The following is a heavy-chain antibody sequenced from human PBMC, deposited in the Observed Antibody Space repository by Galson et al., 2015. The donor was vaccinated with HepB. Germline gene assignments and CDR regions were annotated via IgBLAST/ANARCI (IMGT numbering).Heavy chain of an antibody. CDR1: GDSVSRDTVG. D-gene: IGHD3-10*01. J-gene: IGHJ6*02. CDR3: TRVAHLGRGMNV. CDR2: TYYRSKWYS. V-gene: IGHV6-1*01. Sequence: CAISGDSVSRDTVGWNWIRQSPSRGLEWLGRTYYRSKWYSDYAISVKSRIIINADSSMNQFFLQLNSVTPEDTAVYYCTRVAHLGRGMNVWGQGTTVTV.